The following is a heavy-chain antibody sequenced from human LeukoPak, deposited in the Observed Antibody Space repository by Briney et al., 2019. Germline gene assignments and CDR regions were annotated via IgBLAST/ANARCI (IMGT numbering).Heavy chain of an antibody. CDR2: IFPIFGIA. Sequence: SVKVSCKASGGTFSSYAISWVRQAPGQGLEWMGRIFPIFGIANYAQKFQGRVTITADKSTSTAYMELSSLRSEDTAVYYCARVPMDSSGYWSYYYGMDVWGQGTTVTVSS. V-gene: IGHV1-69*04. D-gene: IGHD3-22*01. CDR3: ARVPMDSSGYWSYYYGMDV. J-gene: IGHJ6*02. CDR1: GGTFSSYA.